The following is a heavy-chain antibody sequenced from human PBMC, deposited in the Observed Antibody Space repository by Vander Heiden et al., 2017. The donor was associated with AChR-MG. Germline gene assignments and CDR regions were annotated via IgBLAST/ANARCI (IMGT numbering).Heavy chain of an antibody. D-gene: IGHD5-18*01. CDR2: IYPGDSDT. CDR3: ERNSINVDTAMVNYFDL. CDR1: GYSFTSCG. J-gene: IGHJ2*01. V-gene: IGHV5-51*03. Sequence: EVQLVQSGAAVNKPGESLKISCQGSGYSFTSCGMGWVRQMPGKGREWMGIIYPGDSDTRYSPSFKGQVTISADKSISTAYLQWSSLKASDTAMYYCERNSINVDTAMVNYFDLWGRGTLVTVSS.